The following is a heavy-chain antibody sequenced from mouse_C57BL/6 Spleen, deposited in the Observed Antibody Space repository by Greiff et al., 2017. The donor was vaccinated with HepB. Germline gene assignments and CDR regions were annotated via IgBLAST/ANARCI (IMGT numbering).Heavy chain of an antibody. CDR1: GYTFTSYW. J-gene: IGHJ3*01. Sequence: QVQLQQSGAELVKPGASVKLSCKASGYTFTSYWMHWVKQRPGRGLEWSGRIDPNSGGTKYNEKFKSKATLTVDKPSSTAYMQLSSLTSEDSAVYYCARGIADGRGFAYWGQGTLVTVSA. V-gene: IGHV1-72*01. D-gene: IGHD2-3*01. CDR2: IDPNSGGT. CDR3: ARGIADGRGFAY.